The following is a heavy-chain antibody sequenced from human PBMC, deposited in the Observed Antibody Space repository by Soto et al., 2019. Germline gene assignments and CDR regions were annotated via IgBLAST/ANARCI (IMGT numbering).Heavy chain of an antibody. D-gene: IGHD2-15*01. CDR2: IDPSDSYT. CDR3: ARSNSARYCSGGSCYSRVNWFDP. CDR1: GYSFTGYW. Sequence: GESLKISCKGSGYSFTGYWISWVRQMPGKGLEWMGRIDPSDSYTNYSPSFQGHVTISADKSISTAYLQWSSLKASDTAMYYCARSNSARYCSGGSCYSRVNWFDPWGQGTLVTVSS. V-gene: IGHV5-10-1*01. J-gene: IGHJ5*02.